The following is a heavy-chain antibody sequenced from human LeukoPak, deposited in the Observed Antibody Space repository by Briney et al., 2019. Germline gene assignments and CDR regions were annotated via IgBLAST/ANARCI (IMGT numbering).Heavy chain of an antibody. D-gene: IGHD3-22*01. CDR1: GFTFDDYA. CDR2: VSWNSGSV. Sequence: PGGSLRLSCAASGFTFDDYAMHWVRQAPGKGLEWVSGVSWNSGSVGYADSVKGRFTISRDNAKNSLYLQMNSLRAEDTAVYYCARDRYDSSGYIPNGFDIWGQGTMITVSS. V-gene: IGHV3-9*01. CDR3: ARDRYDSSGYIPNGFDI. J-gene: IGHJ3*02.